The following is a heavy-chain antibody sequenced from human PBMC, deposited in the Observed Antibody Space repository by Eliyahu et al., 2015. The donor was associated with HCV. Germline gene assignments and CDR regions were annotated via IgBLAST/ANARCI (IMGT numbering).Heavy chain of an antibody. J-gene: IGHJ3*02. V-gene: IGHV4-39*01. D-gene: IGHD3-10*01. CDR2: VYYSGXT. CDR3: ARHTPRPGLWFAQSPYTDAFDI. Sequence: QLQLQESGPGLVKPSETXSLTCXVSGPSITXXSYXXGWXRQSPGKGLAWIGSVYYSGXTYYNPSLKGRVATSVDTSRDQFSLKLTSVTAADTAVYYCARHTPRPGLWFAQSPYTDAFDIWGQGTLVTVSS. CDR1: GPSITXXSYX.